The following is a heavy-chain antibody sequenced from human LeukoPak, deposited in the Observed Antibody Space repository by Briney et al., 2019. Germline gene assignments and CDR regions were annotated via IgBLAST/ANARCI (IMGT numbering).Heavy chain of an antibody. CDR1: GFTFSDYY. D-gene: IGHD1-26*01. CDR2: ISSSGSTI. Sequence: GGSLRLSCAASGFTFSDYYMSRIRQAPGKGLEWVSYISSSGSTIYYADSVKGRFTISRDNAKNSLYLQMNSLRAEDTAVYYCARDHSGSYPFYYYGMDVWGQGTTVTVSS. CDR3: ARDHSGSYPFYYYGMDV. V-gene: IGHV3-11*01. J-gene: IGHJ6*02.